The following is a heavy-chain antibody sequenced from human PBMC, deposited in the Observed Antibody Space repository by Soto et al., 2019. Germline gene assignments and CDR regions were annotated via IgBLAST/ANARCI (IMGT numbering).Heavy chain of an antibody. V-gene: IGHV6-1*01. CDR3: AAEFRSEYCSSTSCSREIDYYYYYMDV. CDR1: GDSVSSNSAA. D-gene: IGHD2-2*01. Sequence: KQSQTLSLTCAISGDSVSSNSAAWNWIRQSPSRGLEWLGRTYYRSKWYNDYAVSVKSRITINPDTSKNQFSLQLNSVTPEDTAVYYCAAEFRSEYCSSTSCSREIDYYYYYMDVWGKGTTVTVSS. CDR2: TYYRSKWYN. J-gene: IGHJ6*03.